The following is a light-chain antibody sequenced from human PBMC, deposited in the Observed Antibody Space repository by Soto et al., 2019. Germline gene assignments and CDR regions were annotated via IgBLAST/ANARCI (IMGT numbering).Light chain of an antibody. CDR1: QSISNS. CDR3: QPTLSPPYT. CDR2: VAS. V-gene: IGKV1-39*01. J-gene: IGKJ2*01. Sequence: DIQMTQSLSSLSASVGDTVTITCRASQSISNSLSWYQQKPGKAPKFLIYVASTLQRGVPSRFSGSGSGTDFTLTISSLHPEHGATYYCQPTLSPPYTFRQWTKLEI.